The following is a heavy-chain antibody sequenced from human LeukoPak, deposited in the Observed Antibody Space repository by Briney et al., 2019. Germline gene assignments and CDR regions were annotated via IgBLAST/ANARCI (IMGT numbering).Heavy chain of an antibody. CDR3: AKDIQGGPWPPKYYFDY. CDR2: IWYDGSNQ. J-gene: IGHJ4*02. D-gene: IGHD2-15*01. V-gene: IGHV3-33*06. CDR1: GFTFRNSG. Sequence: PGGSLRLSCAASGFTFRNSGMHWVRQAPGKGLEWVAIIWYDGSNQYYADSVKGRFTISRDNSKNTLYLQMNSLRAEDTAVYYCAKDIQGGPWPPKYYFDYWGQGTLVTVSS.